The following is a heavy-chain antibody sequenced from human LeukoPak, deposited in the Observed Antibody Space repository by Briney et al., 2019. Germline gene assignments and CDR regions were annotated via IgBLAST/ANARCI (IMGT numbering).Heavy chain of an antibody. Sequence: PSQTLSLTCTVSGGSISSGDYYWSWIRQPPGKGLEWIGNIYYSGSTNYNPSLKSRVTISVDTSKNQFSLKLSSVTAADTAVYYCAKDGGSHLFDYWGQGALVTVSS. D-gene: IGHD1-26*01. CDR1: GGSISSGDYY. V-gene: IGHV4-61*08. J-gene: IGHJ4*02. CDR3: AKDGGSHLFDY. CDR2: IYYSGST.